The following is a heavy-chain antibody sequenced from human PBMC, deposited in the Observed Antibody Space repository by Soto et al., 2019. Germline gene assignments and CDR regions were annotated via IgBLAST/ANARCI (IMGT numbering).Heavy chain of an antibody. CDR3: AADRDFWSGYTYYGMDV. V-gene: IGHV1-58*01. CDR1: GFTFTSSA. Sequence: SVKVSSKASGFTFTSSAVQWLRQARGQHLEWIGWIVVGSGKTNYAQKFQERVTITRDMSTSTAYMALRSLRSEDTAVYSCAADRDFWSGYTYYGMDVWGQGTTVTVCS. J-gene: IGHJ6*02. CDR2: IVVGSGKT. D-gene: IGHD3-3*01.